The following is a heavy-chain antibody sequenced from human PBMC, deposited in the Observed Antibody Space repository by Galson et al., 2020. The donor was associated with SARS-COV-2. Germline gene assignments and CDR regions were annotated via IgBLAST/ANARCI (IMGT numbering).Heavy chain of an antibody. D-gene: IGHD3-22*01. J-gene: IGHJ6*02. Sequence: GESLKISCAASGFTLSSYSMNWVRQAPGKGLEWVAYISRSTSNIYYADSVKGRFTISRDNGKNSLYLQMNSLRDEDTAVYYCARDHHDSSGYYYYGMDGWGQGTTVTVSS. CDR3: ARDHHDSSGYYYYGMDG. V-gene: IGHV3-48*02. CDR2: ISRSTSNI. CDR1: GFTLSSYS.